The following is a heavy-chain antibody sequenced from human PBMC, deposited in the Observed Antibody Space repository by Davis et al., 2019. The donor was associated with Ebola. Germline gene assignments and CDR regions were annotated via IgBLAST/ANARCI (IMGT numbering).Heavy chain of an antibody. D-gene: IGHD3-22*01. V-gene: IGHV4-30-2*01. Sequence: MPSETLSLTCAVSGGSISSGGYSWSWIRQPPGKGLEWIGYIYHSGSTYYNPSLKSRVTISVDRSKNQFSLKLSSVTAADTAVYYCARDVPLYDSSGYWTFDIWGQGTMVTVSS. CDR1: GGSISSGGYS. CDR3: ARDVPLYDSSGYWTFDI. CDR2: IYHSGST. J-gene: IGHJ3*02.